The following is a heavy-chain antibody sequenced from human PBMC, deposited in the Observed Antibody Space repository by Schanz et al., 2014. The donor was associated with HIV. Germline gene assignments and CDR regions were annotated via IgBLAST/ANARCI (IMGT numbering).Heavy chain of an antibody. CDR1: GYSCLTSG. J-gene: IGHJ4*02. CDR2: ISAHNGNT. V-gene: IGHV1-18*01. Sequence: QVQLVQSGGEVKKPGASWTVSCKASGYSCLTSGISWVRQAPGQGLEWMGGISAHNGNTKYVQKLQGRVTMTTDTSTSTAYHELRSLRSDDTAVYYCARAYDRSAEEEGYWGQGTLVTVSS. CDR3: ARAYDRSAEEEGY. D-gene: IGHD3-22*01.